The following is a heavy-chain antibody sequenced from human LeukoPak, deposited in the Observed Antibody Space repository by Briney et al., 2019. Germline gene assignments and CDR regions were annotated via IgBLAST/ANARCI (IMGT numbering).Heavy chain of an antibody. CDR1: GFTFSSYA. CDR2: ISYDGSNK. Sequence: PGGSLRLSCAASGFTFSSYAMHWVRQAPGKGLEWVAVISYDGSNKYYADSVKGRFTISRDNSKNTLYLQMNSLRAEDTAVYYCARALSATRITMVRGAAGIDYWGQGTLVTVSS. CDR3: ARALSATRITMVRGAAGIDY. V-gene: IGHV3-30*04. D-gene: IGHD3-10*01. J-gene: IGHJ4*02.